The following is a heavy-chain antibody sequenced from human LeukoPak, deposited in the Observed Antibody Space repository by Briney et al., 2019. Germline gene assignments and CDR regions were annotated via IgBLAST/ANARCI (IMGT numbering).Heavy chain of an antibody. J-gene: IGHJ6*02. CDR1: GITFSSYG. CDR3: AREDILNGYFYYYGMDL. CDR2: ISYDGNNK. V-gene: IGHV3-30*03. D-gene: IGHD3-9*01. Sequence: GGSLRLSCAASGITFSSYGMHWVRQAPGKGLEWVAVISYDGNNKYYADSVKGRFTISRDNSKNTLYLQMNSLRAEDTAVYYCAREDILNGYFYYYGMDLWGQGTTVTVSS.